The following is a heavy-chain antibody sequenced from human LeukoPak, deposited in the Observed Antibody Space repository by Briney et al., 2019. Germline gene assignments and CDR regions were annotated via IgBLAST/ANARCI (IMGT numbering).Heavy chain of an antibody. CDR3: ARLWFGELNGMDV. J-gene: IGHJ6*02. CDR1: GGTFSSYA. V-gene: IGHV1-69*04. CDR2: IIPILGIA. Sequence: SVKVSCKASGGTFSSYAISWVRQAPGQGLEWMGRIIPILGIANYAQKSQGRVTITADKSTSTAYMELSSLRSEDTAVYYCARLWFGELNGMDVWGQGTTVTVSS. D-gene: IGHD3-10*01.